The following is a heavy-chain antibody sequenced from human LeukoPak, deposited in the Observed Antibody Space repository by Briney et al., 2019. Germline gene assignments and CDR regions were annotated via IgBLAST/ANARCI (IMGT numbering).Heavy chain of an antibody. CDR3: ARVNGDHPTV. J-gene: IGHJ6*02. Sequence: GASVKVSCKASGYTFTSYGISWVRQAPGQGLEWMGRIIPILGIANYAQKFQGRVTITADKSTSTAYMELSSLRSEDTAVYYCARVNGDHPTVWGQGTTVTVSS. CDR1: GYTFTSYG. D-gene: IGHD4-17*01. CDR2: IIPILGIA. V-gene: IGHV1-69*04.